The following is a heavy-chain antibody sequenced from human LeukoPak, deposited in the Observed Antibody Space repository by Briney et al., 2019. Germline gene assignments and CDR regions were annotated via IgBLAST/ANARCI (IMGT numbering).Heavy chain of an antibody. CDR2: IYPGDSAT. CDR1: GYSFTSYW. V-gene: IGHV5-51*01. CDR3: ARGWSGQSQYNWFDP. Sequence: GESLKISCKGSGYSFTSYWIGWVRQMPGKGLEWMGIIYPGDSATRYSPSFQGQVTISADQSISTAYLQWSSLRASDTAMYYCARGWSGQSQYNWFDPWGQGTLVTVSS. J-gene: IGHJ5*02. D-gene: IGHD6-19*01.